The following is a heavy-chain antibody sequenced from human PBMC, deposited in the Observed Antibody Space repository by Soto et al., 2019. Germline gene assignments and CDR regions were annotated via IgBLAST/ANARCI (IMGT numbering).Heavy chain of an antibody. Sequence: EVHLLESGGDLVQPGGSLRLSCTASGLTFSTYAMSWVRQAPGKGLEWVSAIGGSGTGGRTYYADSVKGRVTISRDNSKNTVDLQMNSLRAHHPALYYWAKSPWGLNGYHSHYYGMDVWGQGTTVTVSS. J-gene: IGHJ6*02. CDR1: GLTFSTYA. D-gene: IGHD5-12*01. CDR3: AKSPWGLNGYHSHYYGMDV. CDR2: IGGSGTGGRT. V-gene: IGHV3-23*01.